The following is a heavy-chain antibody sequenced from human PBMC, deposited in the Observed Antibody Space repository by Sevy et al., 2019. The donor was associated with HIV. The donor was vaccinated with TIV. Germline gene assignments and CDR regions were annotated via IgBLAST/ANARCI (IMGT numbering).Heavy chain of an antibody. V-gene: IGHV3-33*01. D-gene: IGHD6-19*01. CDR1: GFTFSTYG. CDR2: IWSDGSNK. Sequence: GSLRLSCAASGFTFSTYGMHWVRQAPGNGLEWVAVIWSDGSNKYYADSVKGRFTISRDNSKNTLNLQMNSLRVEDTAVYYCARAYWYSSGWFGDYWGRGTVVTVSS. J-gene: IGHJ4*02. CDR3: ARAYWYSSGWFGDY.